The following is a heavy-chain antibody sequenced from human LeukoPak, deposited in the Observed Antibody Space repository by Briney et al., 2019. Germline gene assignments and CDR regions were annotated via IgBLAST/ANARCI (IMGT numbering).Heavy chain of an antibody. J-gene: IGHJ4*02. V-gene: IGHV1-18*01. CDR3: ATRSVAGPDYYFDN. D-gene: IGHD6-19*01. Sequence: ASVKVSCKASGYTFTSYGITWVRQAPGQGLEWMGWISAYNGNTNYAQKLQGRVTMTTDTSTSTAYMELRSLRSDDTAVYYCATRSVAGPDYYFDNWGQGTLVTVSS. CDR2: ISAYNGNT. CDR1: GYTFTSYG.